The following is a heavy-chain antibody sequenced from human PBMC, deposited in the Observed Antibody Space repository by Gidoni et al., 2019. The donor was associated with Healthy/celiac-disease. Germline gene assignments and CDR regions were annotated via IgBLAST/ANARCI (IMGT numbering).Heavy chain of an antibody. CDR3: TRDLLAMTRFGEPSPPGY. Sequence: EVQLVESGGGLVQPGRSLRLSCTASGFTFGDYAMRWFRQAPGKGLEWVGFIRSKAYGGTTEYAASVKGRFTISRDDSKSIAYLQMNSLKTEDTAVYYCTRDLLAMTRFGEPSPPGYWGQGTLVTVSS. V-gene: IGHV3-49*03. CDR2: IRSKAYGGTT. J-gene: IGHJ4*02. CDR1: GFTFGDYA. D-gene: IGHD3-10*01.